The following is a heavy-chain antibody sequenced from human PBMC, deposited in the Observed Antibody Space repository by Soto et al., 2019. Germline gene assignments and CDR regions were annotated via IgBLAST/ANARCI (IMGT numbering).Heavy chain of an antibody. V-gene: IGHV4-59*12. CDR3: ARDLDTAMGDWYGMDV. Sequence: PSETLSLTCTVSGGSISSYYWSWIRQPPGKGLEWIGYIYYSGSTYYNPSLKSRVTISVDTSKNQFSLKLSSVTAADTAVYYCARDLDTAMGDWYGMDVWGQGTTVTVS. D-gene: IGHD5-18*01. CDR2: IYYSGST. CDR1: GGSISSYY. J-gene: IGHJ6*02.